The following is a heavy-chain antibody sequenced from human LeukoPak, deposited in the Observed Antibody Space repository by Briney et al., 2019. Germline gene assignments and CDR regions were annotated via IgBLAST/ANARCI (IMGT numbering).Heavy chain of an antibody. Sequence: SETLSLTCTVSGGSISSYYWSWLRQPPGKGLEWIGYIYYSGSTNYNPSLKSRVTISVDTSKNQFSLKLSSVTAADTAVYYCARETGSVVTPFDIWGQGTMVTVSS. CDR1: GGSISSYY. V-gene: IGHV4-59*01. CDR2: IYYSGST. CDR3: ARETGSVVTPFDI. D-gene: IGHD3-22*01. J-gene: IGHJ3*02.